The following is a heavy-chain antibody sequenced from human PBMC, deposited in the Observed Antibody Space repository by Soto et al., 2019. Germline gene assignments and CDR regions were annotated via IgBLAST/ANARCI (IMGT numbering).Heavy chain of an antibody. Sequence: ASVKVSCTASGYAYTSNGISCVRQAPGQGLEWMGWISAYNGNTNYAQKLQGRVTMTTDTSTSTAYMELRSLRSDDTAVYYCARYYDILTGYYSNFDYWGQGTLVTVSS. D-gene: IGHD3-9*01. J-gene: IGHJ4*02. CDR3: ARYYDILTGYYSNFDY. V-gene: IGHV1-18*01. CDR2: ISAYNGNT. CDR1: GYAYTSNG.